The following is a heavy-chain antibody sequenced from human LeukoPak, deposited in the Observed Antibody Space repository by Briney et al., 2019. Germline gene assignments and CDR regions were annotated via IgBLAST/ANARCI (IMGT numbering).Heavy chain of an antibody. CDR2: IYSGGST. Sequence: TGGSLRLSCAASGFTVSSNYMSWVRQAPGKGLEWVSVIYSGGSTYYADSVKGRFTISRDNSKNTLYLQMNSLGAEDTAVYYCAREGQYSSAQTFDYWGQGTLVTVSS. J-gene: IGHJ4*02. CDR1: GFTVSSNY. V-gene: IGHV3-53*01. D-gene: IGHD6-25*01. CDR3: AREGQYSSAQTFDY.